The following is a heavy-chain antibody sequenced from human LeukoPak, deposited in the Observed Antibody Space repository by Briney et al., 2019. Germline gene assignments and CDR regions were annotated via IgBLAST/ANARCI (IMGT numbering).Heavy chain of an antibody. Sequence: SETLSLTCAVSGGSISSSNWWRWVRQPPGKGLVWIGEIYHSGSTNYNPSLKSRVTISVDTSKNQFSLKLSSVTAADTAVYYCARGLDTAMVDYWGQGTLVTVSS. V-gene: IGHV4-4*02. J-gene: IGHJ4*02. CDR2: IYHSGST. CDR1: GGSISSSNW. D-gene: IGHD5-18*01. CDR3: ARGLDTAMVDY.